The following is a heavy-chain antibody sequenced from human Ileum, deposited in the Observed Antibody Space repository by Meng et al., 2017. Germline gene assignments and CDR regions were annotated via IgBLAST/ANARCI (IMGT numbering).Heavy chain of an antibody. J-gene: IGHJ4*02. D-gene: IGHD1-26*01. V-gene: IGHV1-18*01. CDR1: GYTFTSYG. CDR2: ISVYNGNT. CDR3: ARDYSGTSYRFSDY. Sequence: QEQQEQSGGEGKKPGASAMVSGEAFGYTFTSYGSSWVRQAPGQGLEWMGGISVYNGNTNYAQKFQGRVTMTADTSTSTAYMELRSLRSDDTAVYYCARDYSGTSYRFSDYWGQGTLVTVSS.